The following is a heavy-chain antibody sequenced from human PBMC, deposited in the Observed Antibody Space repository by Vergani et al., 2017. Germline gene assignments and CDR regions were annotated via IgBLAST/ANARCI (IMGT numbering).Heavy chain of an antibody. CDR2: IHNRGNT. CDR3: ARSQGDYWYFDL. V-gene: IGHV4-38-2*01. J-gene: IGHJ2*01. D-gene: IGHD2-21*01. CDR1: GYSIGSGFY. Sequence: QVRLEESGPGLVKPSETLSLTCSVSGYSIGSGFYWAWIRQSPGEGLQCLTSIHNRGNTYHNPSLKSRVSVSLDTSKNRFSLNLTSVTATDTAVYYCARSQGDYWYFDLWGPGSLVTVSS.